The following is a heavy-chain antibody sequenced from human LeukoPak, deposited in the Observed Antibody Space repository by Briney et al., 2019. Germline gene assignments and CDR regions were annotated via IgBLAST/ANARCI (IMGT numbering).Heavy chain of an antibody. V-gene: IGHV3-23*01. CDR3: AKDTSYSRSPTGGFWFDY. CDR1: GFTFSNYY. Sequence: PGGSLRLSCAASGFTFSNYYMSWIRQAPGKGLEWVSAISGSGGSTYYADSVKGRFTISRDNSKNTLYLQMNSLRAEDTAVYYCAKDTSYSRSPTGGFWFDYWGQGTLVTVSS. D-gene: IGHD6-6*01. J-gene: IGHJ4*02. CDR2: ISGSGGST.